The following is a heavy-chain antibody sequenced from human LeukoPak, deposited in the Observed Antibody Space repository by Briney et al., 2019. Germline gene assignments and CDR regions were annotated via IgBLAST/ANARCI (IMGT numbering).Heavy chain of an antibody. CDR2: IKSKTDGGTT. CDR1: GFTFSNAW. V-gene: IGHV3-15*01. Sequence: SGGSLRLSCAASGFTFSNAWMSWVRQAPGKGLEWVGRIKSKTDGGTTDYAAPVKGRFTISRDDSKNTLYLQMNSLKTEDTAVYYCTTIRDYGDPGDYWGQGTLVTVSS. J-gene: IGHJ4*02. D-gene: IGHD4-17*01. CDR3: TTIRDYGDPGDY.